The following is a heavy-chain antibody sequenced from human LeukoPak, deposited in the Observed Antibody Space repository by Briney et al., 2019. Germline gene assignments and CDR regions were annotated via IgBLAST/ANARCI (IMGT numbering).Heavy chain of an antibody. Sequence: GGSPRLSCAASGFTFSSYGMHWVRPAPGKGLEWGGVIWYDGSKKYYADSVKGRFTISRDNSKNTLYLQMNSLRAEDTAVYYCAKPHYYDSGGSYIAGAFDIWGQGTMVTVSS. V-gene: IGHV3-33*06. CDR2: IWYDGSKK. D-gene: IGHD3-22*01. CDR3: AKPHYYDSGGSYIAGAFDI. CDR1: GFTFSSYG. J-gene: IGHJ3*02.